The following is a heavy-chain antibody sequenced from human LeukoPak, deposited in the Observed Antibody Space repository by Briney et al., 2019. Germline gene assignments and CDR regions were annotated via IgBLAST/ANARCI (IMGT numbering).Heavy chain of an antibody. CDR3: ARVGSYYYGPNWFDP. CDR2: MNPNSGNT. CDR1: GYTFTSYD. J-gene: IGHJ5*02. Sequence: GASVKVSCKASGYTFTSYDINWVRQATGQGLEWMGWMNPNSGNTGYAQKFQGRVTMTRNTSISTAYMELSSLRSEDTAVYYCARVGSYYYGPNWFDPWGQGTLVTVSS. V-gene: IGHV1-8*01. D-gene: IGHD3-10*01.